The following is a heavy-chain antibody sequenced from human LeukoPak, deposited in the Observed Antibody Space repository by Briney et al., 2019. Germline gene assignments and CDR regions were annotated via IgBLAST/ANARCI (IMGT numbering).Heavy chain of an antibody. V-gene: IGHV7-4-1*02. D-gene: IGHD5-18*01. CDR2: INTNTGNP. Sequence: AASVKVSCKASGGTFSSYAISWVRQAPGQGLEWMGWINTNTGNPTYAQGFTGRFVFSLDTSVSTAYLQISSLKAEDTAVYYCARDRRSYGYLFDYWGQGTLVTVSS. J-gene: IGHJ4*02. CDR1: GGTFSSYA. CDR3: ARDRRSYGYLFDY.